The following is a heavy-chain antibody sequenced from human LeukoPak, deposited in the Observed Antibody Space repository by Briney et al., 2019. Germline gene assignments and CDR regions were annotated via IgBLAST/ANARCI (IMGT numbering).Heavy chain of an antibody. Sequence: GGSLRLSCAASGFTFRTYEMNWVRQAPGKGLEWVSYISSSGSTIYYADSVKGRFTISRDNAKNSLYLQMNSLRAEDTAVYYCARGFREVRGVINNWFDPWGQGTLVTVSS. CDR1: GFTFRTYE. CDR3: ARGFREVRGVINNWFDP. V-gene: IGHV3-48*03. CDR2: ISSSGSTI. J-gene: IGHJ5*02. D-gene: IGHD3-10*01.